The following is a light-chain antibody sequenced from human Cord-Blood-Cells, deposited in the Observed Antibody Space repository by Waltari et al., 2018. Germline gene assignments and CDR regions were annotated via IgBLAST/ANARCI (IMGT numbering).Light chain of an antibody. Sequence: QSALTQPRSVSGSPGPSVTISCTGTSSDVGGYNYVSWYHQHPGKAPKLMIYDVSKRPAGVADRVSGARAGSTAALSMSGQQAGDEADYYCCAYAGSYTVVFGGGTKLTV. CDR3: CAYAGSYTVV. CDR2: DVS. J-gene: IGLJ2*01. V-gene: IGLV2-11*01. CDR1: SSDVGGYNY.